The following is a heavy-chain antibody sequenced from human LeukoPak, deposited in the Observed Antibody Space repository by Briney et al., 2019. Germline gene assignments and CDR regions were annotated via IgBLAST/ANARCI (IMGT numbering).Heavy chain of an antibody. Sequence: ASVKVSCKASGYTFTGYYMHWVRQAPGQGLEWMGWINPNSDGTNYAQNFQGRVTMTRDTSISTAYMELSRLRSDDTALYYCARIGISARGTNFHHWGQGTLVTVSS. CDR3: ARIGISARGTNFHH. CDR1: GYTFTGYY. D-gene: IGHD6-13*01. CDR2: INPNSDGT. V-gene: IGHV1-2*02. J-gene: IGHJ1*01.